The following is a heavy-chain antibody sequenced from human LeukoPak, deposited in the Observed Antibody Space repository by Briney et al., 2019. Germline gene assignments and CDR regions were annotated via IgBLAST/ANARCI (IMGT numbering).Heavy chain of an antibody. CDR1: GYTFTSYD. D-gene: IGHD3-3*01. CDR3: ASAIFPYGWFDP. Sequence: GASEKVSCKASGYTFTSYDINWVRQATGQGLEWMGWMNPNSGNTGYAQKFQGRVTMTRNTSISTAYMELSSLRSEDTAVYYCASAIFPYGWFDPWGQGTLVTVSS. CDR2: MNPNSGNT. V-gene: IGHV1-8*01. J-gene: IGHJ5*02.